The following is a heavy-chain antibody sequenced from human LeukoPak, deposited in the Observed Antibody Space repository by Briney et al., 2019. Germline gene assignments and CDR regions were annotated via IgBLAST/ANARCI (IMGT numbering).Heavy chain of an antibody. CDR1: GFTFDDYA. D-gene: IGHD3-22*01. V-gene: IGHV3-9*01. Sequence: GGSLRLSCAASGFTFDDYAMHWVRQAPGKGLEWVSGISWNSGSIGYADSVKGRFTISRDNAKNSLYLQMNSLRAEDTAVYYCARDLLDYYDSSGPGTWGQGTLVTVSS. CDR3: ARDLLDYYDSSGPGT. J-gene: IGHJ5*02. CDR2: ISWNSGSI.